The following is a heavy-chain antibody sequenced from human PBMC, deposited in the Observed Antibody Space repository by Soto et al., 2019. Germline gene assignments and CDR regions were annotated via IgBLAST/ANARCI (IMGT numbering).Heavy chain of an antibody. CDR1: GGSFSGYY. CDR3: ARESGGIAVLRWFDP. CDR2: INHSGST. Sequence: SSETLSLTCAVYGGSFSGYYWSWIRQPPGKGLEWIGEINHSGSTNYNPSLKSRVTISVDTSKNQFSLKLSSVTAADTAVYYCARESGGIAVLRWFDPRGKGTLVTVSS. J-gene: IGHJ5*02. D-gene: IGHD6-19*01. V-gene: IGHV4-34*01.